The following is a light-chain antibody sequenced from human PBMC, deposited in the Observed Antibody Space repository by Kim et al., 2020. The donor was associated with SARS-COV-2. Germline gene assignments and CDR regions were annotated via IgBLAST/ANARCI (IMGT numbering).Light chain of an antibody. J-gene: IGKJ2*01. V-gene: IGKV3-11*01. CDR2: DAS. Sequence: LSLSTGERATLSCRASQSVSDYLAWYQQKAGQAPRLLIYDASNRATGVPARFSGSGSGTDFTLTISSLEPEDFAVYFCQQRSSLYTFGQGTKLEI. CDR1: QSVSDY. CDR3: QQRSSLYT.